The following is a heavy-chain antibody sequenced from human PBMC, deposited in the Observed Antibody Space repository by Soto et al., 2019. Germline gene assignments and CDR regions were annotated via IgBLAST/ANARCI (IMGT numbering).Heavy chain of an antibody. V-gene: IGHV4-39*01. Sequence: NPSETLSLTCTVSGGSISSSSYYWGWIRQPPGKGLEWIGSIYYSGSTYYNPSLKSRVTISVDTSKNQFSLKLSSVTAADTAVYYCARTRGEWAATTDYFDYWGQGTLVTVSS. D-gene: IGHD5-12*01. CDR2: IYYSGST. J-gene: IGHJ4*02. CDR3: ARTRGEWAATTDYFDY. CDR1: GGSISSSSYY.